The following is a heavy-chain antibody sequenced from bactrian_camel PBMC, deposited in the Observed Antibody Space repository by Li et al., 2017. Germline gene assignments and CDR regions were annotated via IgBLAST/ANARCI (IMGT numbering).Heavy chain of an antibody. D-gene: IGHD5*01. CDR2: MYTGFGGGNI. Sequence: HVQLVESGGGSVQAGGSLRLSCAISGRSNENYFLAWFRQPPGKEREGVAAMYTGFGGGNIYYDDSVKGRFTISQDNSKNTPYLKLNSLRTEDTAMYYCAVATTTYSPVFGQGTQVTVSS. J-gene: IGHJ4*01. CDR1: GRSNENYF. V-gene: IGHV3S45*01.